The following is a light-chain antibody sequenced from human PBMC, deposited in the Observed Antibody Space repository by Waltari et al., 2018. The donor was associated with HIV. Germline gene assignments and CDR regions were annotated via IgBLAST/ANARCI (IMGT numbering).Light chain of an antibody. CDR1: SSYVGGYNY. CDR3: SSYTSSNTLPYV. Sequence: QSALTQPASVSGSTGQSLPIPCTGTSSYVGGYNYVSWYQQHPGKAPKLMIYDVSNRPSGVSNRFSGSKSGNTASLTISGLQAEDEADYYCSSYTSSNTLPYVFGTGTKVTVL. J-gene: IGLJ1*01. CDR2: DVS. V-gene: IGLV2-14*03.